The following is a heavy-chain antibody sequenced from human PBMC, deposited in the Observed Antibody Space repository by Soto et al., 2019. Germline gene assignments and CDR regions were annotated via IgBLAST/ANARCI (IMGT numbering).Heavy chain of an antibody. Sequence: PSDTLSLTCTVSGSSVSSGSYYRSWIRQPPGKGLEWIGYIYYSGSANYNPSLKSRVTISLDTSKNHFSLKLSSVTAADTAVYYCARDSLGITGTTYYYYYGMDVWGQGTTVTVSS. V-gene: IGHV4-61*03. CDR1: GSSVSSGSYY. CDR3: ARDSLGITGTTYYYYYGMDV. CDR2: IYYSGSA. J-gene: IGHJ6*02. D-gene: IGHD1-7*01.